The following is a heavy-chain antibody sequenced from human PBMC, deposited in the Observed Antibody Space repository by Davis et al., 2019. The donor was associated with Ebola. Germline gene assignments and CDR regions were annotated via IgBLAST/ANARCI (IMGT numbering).Heavy chain of an antibody. CDR1: GGSFSGYY. V-gene: IGHV3-11*04. CDR3: ARDYEWLVLDY. J-gene: IGHJ4*02. D-gene: IGHD6-19*01. Sequence: PSETLSLTCAVYGGSFSGYYWSWIRQPPGKGLEWVSYISSSGSTIYYADSVKGRFTISRDNSKNTLYLQMNSLRAEDTAVYYCARDYEWLVLDYWGQGTLVTVSS. CDR2: ISSSGSTI.